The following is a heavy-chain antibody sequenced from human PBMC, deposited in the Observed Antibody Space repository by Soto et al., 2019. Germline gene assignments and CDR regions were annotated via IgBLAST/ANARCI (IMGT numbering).Heavy chain of an antibody. D-gene: IGHD2-2*01. CDR2: IFWDDDK. J-gene: IGHJ5*02. V-gene: IGHV2-5*02. Sequence: QITLKESGPTLVKPTQTLTLTCSFSGFSLNSPGVGVGWIRQPPGKALEWLALIFWDDDKRYSPSLRSRLTITKDTSKYQVVLTVTNMDPVDTATYYCAHSRGYCIESSCYAGNWFDPWGQGTLVTVSS. CDR3: AHSRGYCIESSCYAGNWFDP. CDR1: GFSLNSPGVG.